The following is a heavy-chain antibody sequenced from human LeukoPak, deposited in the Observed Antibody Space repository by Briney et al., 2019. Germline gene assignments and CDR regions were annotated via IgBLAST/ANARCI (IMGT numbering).Heavy chain of an antibody. D-gene: IGHD3-22*01. J-gene: IGHJ4*02. CDR2: INYSGNN. Sequence: SETLSLTCIVSGGSISNYYWSWIRQPPGKGLEWIAYINYSGNNNYNPTLKSRVTISIDTSKNHFSLRLSSVTAADTAVYYCARRGYYDSGGYYGYWGQGTLVTVSS. CDR3: ARRGYYDSGGYYGY. CDR1: GGSISNYY. V-gene: IGHV4-59*08.